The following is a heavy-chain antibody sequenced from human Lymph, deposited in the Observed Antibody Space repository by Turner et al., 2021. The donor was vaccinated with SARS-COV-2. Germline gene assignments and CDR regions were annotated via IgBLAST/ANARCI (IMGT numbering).Heavy chain of an antibody. CDR1: GGSISSGGYY. CDR3: ARTYYYDSSGYYYQYYFDY. Sequence: QVQLQESGPGLVKPSQTLSLTCTVSGGSISSGGYYWSWIRQHPGKGLEWIGYIYSSGSTFYNPSLKSRVTISVNPAKNQFSLKLSPVTAADTAVYYCARTYYYDSSGYYYQYYFDYWGQGTLVTVSS. CDR2: IYSSGST. J-gene: IGHJ4*02. V-gene: IGHV4-31*03. D-gene: IGHD3-22*01.